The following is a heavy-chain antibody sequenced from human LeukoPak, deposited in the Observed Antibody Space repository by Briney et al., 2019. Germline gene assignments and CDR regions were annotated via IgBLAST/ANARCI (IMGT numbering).Heavy chain of an antibody. J-gene: IGHJ4*02. V-gene: IGHV3-7*01. CDR2: IKQDGSEK. CDR1: XFTFSSYW. D-gene: IGHD3-3*02. CDR3: AREDLSTTADY. Sequence: RLXXAAXXFTFSSYWMSWVRQAPGKXXXWVANIKQDGSEKYYVDSVKGRFTISRDNAKNSLYLQMNSLRAEDTAVYYCAREDLSTTADYWGQGTLVTVSS.